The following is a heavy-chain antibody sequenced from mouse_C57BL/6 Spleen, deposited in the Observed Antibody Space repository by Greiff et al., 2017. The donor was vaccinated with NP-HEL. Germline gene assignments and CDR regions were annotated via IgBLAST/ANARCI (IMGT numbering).Heavy chain of an antibody. CDR3: AREEGSSYDWYFDV. Sequence: QLVESGPELVKPGASVKISCKASGYSFTDYNMNWVKQSNGKSLEWIGVINPNYGTTSYNQKFKGKATLTVDQSSSTAYMQLNSLTSEDSAVYYCAREEGSSYDWYFDVWGTGTTVTVSS. D-gene: IGHD1-1*01. V-gene: IGHV1-39*01. CDR2: INPNYGTT. CDR1: GYSFTDYN. J-gene: IGHJ1*03.